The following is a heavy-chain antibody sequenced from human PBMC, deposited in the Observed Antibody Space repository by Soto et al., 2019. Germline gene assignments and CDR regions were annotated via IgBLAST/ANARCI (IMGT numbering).Heavy chain of an antibody. CDR3: ARESGGATATLDYYYFYMDV. Sequence: GASLKVSCKTSGDSFNDYYIHWVRQAPGQGLEWMGWINPNGGVTKYAQKFRGRVTVTRDTSIRTVYMELSSLRSDDTAVYYCARESGGATATLDYYYFYMDVWGKGTTVTVSS. V-gene: IGHV1-2*02. D-gene: IGHD5-12*01. J-gene: IGHJ6*03. CDR1: GDSFNDYY. CDR2: INPNGGVT.